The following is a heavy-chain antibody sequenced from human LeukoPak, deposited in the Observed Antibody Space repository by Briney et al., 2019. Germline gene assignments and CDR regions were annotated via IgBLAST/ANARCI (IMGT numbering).Heavy chain of an antibody. Sequence: ASVKVSCKASGYTFTSYGISWVRQAPGQGLEWMGWISAYNGNTNYAQKFQGRVTITADKSTSTAYMELSSLRSEDTAVYYCAREQSKTTYDYWGQGTLVTVSS. D-gene: IGHD1/OR15-1a*01. J-gene: IGHJ4*02. CDR1: GYTFTSYG. CDR2: ISAYNGNT. V-gene: IGHV1-18*01. CDR3: AREQSKTTYDY.